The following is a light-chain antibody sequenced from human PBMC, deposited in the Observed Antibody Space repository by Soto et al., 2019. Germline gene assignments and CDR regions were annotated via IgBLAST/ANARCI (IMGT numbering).Light chain of an antibody. Sequence: EIVMTQSPATLSVSPGERATLSCRASQSVIINLAWYQQKPGQAPRLLIYGASTRATGIPARFSGSGSGTEFTLTISSLQSEDFAVYYCQQYHNWPPWTFGKGTKVEIK. V-gene: IGKV3-15*01. CDR3: QQYHNWPPWT. CDR1: QSVIIN. CDR2: GAS. J-gene: IGKJ1*01.